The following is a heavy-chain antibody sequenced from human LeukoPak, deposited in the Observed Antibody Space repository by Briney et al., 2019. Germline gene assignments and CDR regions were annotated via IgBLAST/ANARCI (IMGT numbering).Heavy chain of an antibody. CDR2: SRDKANSYTT. D-gene: IGHD1-26*01. CDR3: GKVGGRTQGAAHIDY. V-gene: IGHV3-72*01. CDR1: GFTFSDHY. J-gene: IGHJ4*02. Sequence: GGSLRLSCAASGFTFSDHYMDWVRQAPGKRLEWVGRSRDKANSYTTEYAASVKGRFTISRDDSKNSVYLEMNSLKTEDTAVYYCGKVGGRTQGAAHIDYWGRGTLVTVSS.